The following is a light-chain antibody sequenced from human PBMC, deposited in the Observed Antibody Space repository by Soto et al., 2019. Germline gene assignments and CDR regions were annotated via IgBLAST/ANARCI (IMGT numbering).Light chain of an antibody. CDR2: GAS. Sequence: ETVLTQSPGTLSLSPGERVTLSCRTSQSAPSSNLAWYQQKPGQAPRLLIYGASSRATGIPYRFSGSGSGTDFSLTVSRLEPEDFGFYYFQQYKQWPVAFGGGTKGEIK. CDR3: QQYKQWPVA. CDR1: QSAPSSN. V-gene: IGKV3-20*01. J-gene: IGKJ4*01.